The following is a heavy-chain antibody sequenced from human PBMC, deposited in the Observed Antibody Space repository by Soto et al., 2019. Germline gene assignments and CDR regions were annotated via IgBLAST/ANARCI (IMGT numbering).Heavy chain of an antibody. V-gene: IGHV1-69*13. D-gene: IGHD5-12*01. CDR1: GGTFSSYA. CDR2: IIPIFGTA. CDR3: ASRDGYNWSFDY. Sequence: ASVKVSCKASGGTFSSYAISWLRQAPGQGLEWMGGIIPIFGTANYAQKFQGRVTITADESTSTAYMELSSLRSEDTAVYYCASRDGYNWSFDYWGQGTLVTVSS. J-gene: IGHJ4*02.